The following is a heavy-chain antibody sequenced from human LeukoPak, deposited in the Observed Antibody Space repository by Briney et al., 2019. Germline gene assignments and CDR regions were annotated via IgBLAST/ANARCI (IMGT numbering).Heavy chain of an antibody. CDR2: ISSSSSYI. D-gene: IGHD4-17*01. CDR1: GFTFSSYS. CDR3: ARSRDYGDYDAFDI. J-gene: IGHJ3*02. V-gene: IGHV3-21*01. Sequence: GESLKISCAASGFTFSSYSMNWVRQAPGKGLEWVSSISSSSSYIYHADSVKGRFTISRDNAKNSLYLQMNSLRAEDTAVYYCARSRDYGDYDAFDIWGQGTMVTVSS.